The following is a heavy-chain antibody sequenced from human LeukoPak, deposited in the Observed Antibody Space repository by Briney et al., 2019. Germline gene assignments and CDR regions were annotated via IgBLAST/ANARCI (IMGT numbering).Heavy chain of an antibody. J-gene: IGHJ3*02. Sequence: MPGGSLRLSCAASGFTFSSYSMNWVRQAPGKGLEWVSSISSSSSYIYYADSVKGRFTISRDNANNSLYLQMNSLRAEDTAVYYCARGDCSSTSCYTGAFDIWGQGTMVTVSS. V-gene: IGHV3-21*01. CDR1: GFTFSSYS. D-gene: IGHD2-2*02. CDR3: ARGDCSSTSCYTGAFDI. CDR2: ISSSSSYI.